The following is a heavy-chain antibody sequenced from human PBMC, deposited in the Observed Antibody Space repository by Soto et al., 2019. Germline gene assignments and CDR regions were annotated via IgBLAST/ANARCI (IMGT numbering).Heavy chain of an antibody. CDR2: IYPGDSDI. Sequence: GESLKISCQGSGYSFTSYLIGWVRQMPGKGLEWMGIIYPGDSDIRYSPSFQGQVTMSGDKSISTAYLQWSSLKASDTAMYYCARLVGATVPYYFDFWGQGTLVTAPQ. D-gene: IGHD4-17*01. CDR1: GYSFTSYL. J-gene: IGHJ4*02. CDR3: ARLVGATVPYYFDF. V-gene: IGHV5-51*01.